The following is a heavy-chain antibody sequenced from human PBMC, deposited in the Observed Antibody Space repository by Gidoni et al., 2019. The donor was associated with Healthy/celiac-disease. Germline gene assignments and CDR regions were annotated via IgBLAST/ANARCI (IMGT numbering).Heavy chain of an antibody. CDR1: GFTFSSYS. CDR3: ARGDYDFWILQH. Sequence: EVQLVESGGGLVKPGGSLRLSCAASGFTFSSYSMNWVRQAPGKGLEWVSSISSSSSYIYYADSVKGRFTISRDNAKNSLYLQMNSLRAEDTAVYYCARGDYDFWILQHWGQGTLVTVSS. J-gene: IGHJ1*01. D-gene: IGHD3-3*01. V-gene: IGHV3-21*01. CDR2: ISSSSSYI.